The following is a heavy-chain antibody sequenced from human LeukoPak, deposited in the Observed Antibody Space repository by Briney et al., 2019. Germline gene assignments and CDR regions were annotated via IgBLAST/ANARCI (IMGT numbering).Heavy chain of an antibody. J-gene: IGHJ6*03. CDR3: ARHVGQLWSPYYYYYMDV. CDR2: IYTSGST. Sequence: SETLSLTCTVSGGSISSYYWSWIRQPPGKGLEWIGYIYTSGSTNYNPSLKSRVTISVDTSKNQFSLKLSSVTAADTAVYYRARHVGQLWSPYYYYYMDVWGKGTTVTVSS. V-gene: IGHV4-4*09. D-gene: IGHD5-18*01. CDR1: GGSISSYY.